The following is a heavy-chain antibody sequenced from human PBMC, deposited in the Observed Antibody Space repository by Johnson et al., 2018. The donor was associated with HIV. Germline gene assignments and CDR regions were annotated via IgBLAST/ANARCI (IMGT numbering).Heavy chain of an antibody. D-gene: IGHD1/OR15-1a*01. J-gene: IGHJ3*02. CDR2: IWYDGSNK. V-gene: IGHV3-33*06. CDR1: GFNFSTYG. Sequence: QVQLVESGGGVVQPWRSLRLSCTASGFNFSTYGMHWVRQAPGKGPELVAVIWYDGSNKYYVDSVKGRFTISRDNSKNTLYLQMNSLRVEDTAVYYCAKGRIGTSSMRGGAFDMWGQGTMVIVSS. CDR3: AKGRIGTSSMRGGAFDM.